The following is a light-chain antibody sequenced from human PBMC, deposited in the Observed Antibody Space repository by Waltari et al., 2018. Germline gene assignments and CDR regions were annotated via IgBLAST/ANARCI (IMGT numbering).Light chain of an antibody. CDR2: WGS. J-gene: IGKJ5*01. Sequence: IVMTQSPLSLTVTPGEPASISCRSSQSPLHSNGYHYLDWYLQKAGQSPQLLIYWGSNRASGVPDRFSGSGSGTDFTLKISRVEAEDVGVYYCMQALQFPFFGQGTRLEIK. CDR1: QSPLHSNGYHY. V-gene: IGKV2-28*01. CDR3: MQALQFPF.